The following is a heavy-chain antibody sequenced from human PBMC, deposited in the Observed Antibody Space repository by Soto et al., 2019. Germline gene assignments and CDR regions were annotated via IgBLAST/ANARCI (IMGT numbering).Heavy chain of an antibody. J-gene: IGHJ4*02. Sequence: EVQLVESGGVVVQPGGSLRPSCAASGFTFEDYAMHWVRQAPGKGLEWVSLISWNGGSTYYADSVKGRFTISRDNRKNSLYLQMNSLRAEDTALYYCAKEISKRYDYVWGSQTLDYWGQGTLVTVSS. D-gene: IGHD3-16*01. CDR1: GFTFEDYA. CDR2: ISWNGGST. V-gene: IGHV3-43D*04. CDR3: AKEISKRYDYVWGSQTLDY.